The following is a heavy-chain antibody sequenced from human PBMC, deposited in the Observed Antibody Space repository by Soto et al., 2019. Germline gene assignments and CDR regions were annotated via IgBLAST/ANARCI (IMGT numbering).Heavy chain of an antibody. CDR1: GYSFTSYW. V-gene: IGHV5-10-1*01. CDR3: PRATQKQQLVTLGY. Sequence: PGESLKISCKASGYSFTSYWISWVRQMPGKGLEWMGRIDPSDSYTNYSPSFQGHVTISADKSISTAYLQWSSPKASDTVMYYCPRATQKQQLVTLGYWGQGTLVTVSS. CDR2: IDPSDSYT. D-gene: IGHD6-13*01. J-gene: IGHJ4*02.